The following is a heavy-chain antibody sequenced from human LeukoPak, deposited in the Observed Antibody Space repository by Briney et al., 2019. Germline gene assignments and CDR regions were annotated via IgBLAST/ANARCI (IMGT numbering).Heavy chain of an antibody. V-gene: IGHV3-53*01. J-gene: IGHJ6*02. CDR1: GFSVSSNY. CDR2: IYSGGST. Sequence: GRSLRLSCAASGFSVSSNYMSWVRQAPGKGLEWVSVIYSGGSTYYADSVKGRFTISRDNSKNTLYLQMNSLRAEDTAVYYCARGIITMVRGVMSGMDVWGQGTTVTVSS. CDR3: ARGIITMVRGVMSGMDV. D-gene: IGHD3-10*01.